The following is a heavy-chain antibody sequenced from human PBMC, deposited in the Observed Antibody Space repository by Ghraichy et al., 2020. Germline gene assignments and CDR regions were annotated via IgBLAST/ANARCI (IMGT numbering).Heavy chain of an antibody. J-gene: IGHJ4*02. CDR1: GFTFNIYG. CDR2: ISSTSSAM. CDR3: ASNLPPMD. D-gene: IGHD5-24*01. Sequence: GGSLRLFCAASGFTFNIYGMNWVRQAPGKGLEWVSYISSTSSAMYYADSVKGRFTISRDNAKNSLYLQMNSLRDEDTAVYYCASNLPPMDWGQETLVTVSS. V-gene: IGHV3-48*02.